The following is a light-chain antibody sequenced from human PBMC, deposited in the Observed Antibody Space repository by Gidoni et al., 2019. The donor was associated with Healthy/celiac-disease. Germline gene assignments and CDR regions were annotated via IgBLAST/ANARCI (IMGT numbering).Light chain of an antibody. J-gene: IGKJ1*01. CDR1: QSVSSSY. Sequence: EIVLTQSPGTLSWSPGESATPSCRASQSVSSSYLAWYQQKPGQAPSLLIYGAASRATGIPDRFSGSGSGTDFTLTISRLEPEDFAVYYCQQYGSSPKTFGQGTKVEIK. CDR3: QQYGSSPKT. V-gene: IGKV3-20*01. CDR2: GAA.